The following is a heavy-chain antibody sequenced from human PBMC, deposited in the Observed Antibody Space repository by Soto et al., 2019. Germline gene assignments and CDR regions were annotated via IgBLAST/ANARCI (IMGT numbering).Heavy chain of an antibody. CDR2: IWYDGSNK. V-gene: IGHV3-33*01. CDR1: GFTFSSYG. J-gene: IGHJ4*02. D-gene: IGHD5-18*01. CDR3: ARGGTAASYYFDY. Sequence: PGGSLGLSCSASGFTFSSYGMHWVRQAPGKGLEWVAVIWYDGSNKYYADSVKGRFTISRDNSKNTLYLQMNSLRAEDTAVYYCARGGTAASYYFDYWGQGTLVTVS.